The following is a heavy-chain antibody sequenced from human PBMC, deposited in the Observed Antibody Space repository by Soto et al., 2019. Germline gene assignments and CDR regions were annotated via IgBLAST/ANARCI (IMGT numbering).Heavy chain of an antibody. Sequence: SETLSLTCAVPGGSISRGGYSWSWIRQPPGKGLEWIGYIYHSGSTYYNPSLKSRVTISVDRSKNQFSRKLRSVTAADTAVYYCARSREKVSSIAARVAYYFDYWGQGTLVTVSS. J-gene: IGHJ4*02. CDR1: GGSISRGGYS. V-gene: IGHV4-30-2*01. CDR3: ARSREKVSSIAARVAYYFDY. CDR2: IYHSGST. D-gene: IGHD6-6*01.